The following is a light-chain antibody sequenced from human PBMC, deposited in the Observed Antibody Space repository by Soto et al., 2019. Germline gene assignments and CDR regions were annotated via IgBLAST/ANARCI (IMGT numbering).Light chain of an antibody. Sequence: EIVLTQSPGTLSLSPGERATLSCRASQSVSSSYLAWYQQKPGQAPRLLIYGASSRATGIADRFSGSVSGTDFTLTISRLEPEDSAVYYCQQYGSSVTFGGGTKVEIK. V-gene: IGKV3-20*01. CDR1: QSVSSSY. CDR3: QQYGSSVT. CDR2: GAS. J-gene: IGKJ4*01.